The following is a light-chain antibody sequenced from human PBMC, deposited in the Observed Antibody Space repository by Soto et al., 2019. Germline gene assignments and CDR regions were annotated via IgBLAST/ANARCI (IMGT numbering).Light chain of an antibody. V-gene: IGKV3-11*01. CDR2: DAS. CDR3: QQRSNWPRT. Sequence: EIVLTQSPATLSLSPGERATLSCRASQSVSSYLAWYQQKPGQAPRLLIYDASNRATGIPARFSGSGSGTGFTLPISSLEPEDFAVYYCQQRSNWPRTFGQGTKLEIK. J-gene: IGKJ2*01. CDR1: QSVSSY.